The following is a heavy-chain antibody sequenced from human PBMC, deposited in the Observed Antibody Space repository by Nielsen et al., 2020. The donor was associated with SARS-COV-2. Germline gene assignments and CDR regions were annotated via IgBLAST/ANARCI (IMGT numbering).Heavy chain of an antibody. J-gene: IGHJ3*02. CDR3: ARIRGSYDAFDI. CDR1: GGSISSSSYY. D-gene: IGHD1-26*01. CDR2: IYYSGST. V-gene: IGHV4-39*01. Sequence: SETLSLTCTVSGGSISSSSYYWGWIRQPPGKGLEWIGSIYYSGSTYYNPSLKSRVTISVDTPKNQFSPKLSSVTAADTAVYYCARIRGSYDAFDIWGQGTMVTVSS.